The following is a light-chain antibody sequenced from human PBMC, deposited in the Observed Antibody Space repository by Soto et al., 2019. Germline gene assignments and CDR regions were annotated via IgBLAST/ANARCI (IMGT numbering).Light chain of an antibody. V-gene: IGKV3-11*01. CDR3: QQRRTWPPPT. CDR1: QSVSNF. Sequence: EIVLTQSPATLSLSPGERATLSCRASQSVSNFLAWYQQKPGQAPRLLIYDASTRATGIPARFSGSGSGTDFALNISSLEPEDFAVYYFQQRRTWPPPTFGGGTKVEIK. J-gene: IGKJ4*01. CDR2: DAS.